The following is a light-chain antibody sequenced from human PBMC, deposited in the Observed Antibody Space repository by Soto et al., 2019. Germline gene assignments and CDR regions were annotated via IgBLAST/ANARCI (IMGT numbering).Light chain of an antibody. CDR1: QSIGTW. CDR2: DAS. J-gene: IGKJ1*01. Sequence: DIRVTQSPSTLSASVGDRGTITSGASQSIGTWLAWYQQKPGKAPKLLIFDASTLESGVPSRFSGSGSGTDFTLTISSLQPDDFATYSCQQYSDSSGAFGQGTKVDIK. V-gene: IGKV1-5*01. CDR3: QQYSDSSGA.